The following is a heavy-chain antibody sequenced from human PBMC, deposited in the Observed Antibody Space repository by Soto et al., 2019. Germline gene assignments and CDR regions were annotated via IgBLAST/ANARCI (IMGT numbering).Heavy chain of an antibody. V-gene: IGHV1-3*01. Sequence: GASVKVSCKASGYTSTSYAMHWVRQAPGQRLEWMGWINAGNGNTKYSQKFQGRVTITRDTSASTAYMELSSLRSEDTAVYYCARDQAKIVVVTPLDYWGQGTLVTVSS. CDR2: INAGNGNT. J-gene: IGHJ4*02. CDR1: GYTSTSYA. CDR3: ARDQAKIVVVTPLDY. D-gene: IGHD2-21*02.